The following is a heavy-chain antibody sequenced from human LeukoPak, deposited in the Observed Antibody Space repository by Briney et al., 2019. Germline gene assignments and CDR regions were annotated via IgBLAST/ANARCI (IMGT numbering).Heavy chain of an antibody. CDR3: ARMTLYGSGTVD. V-gene: IGHV3-64*02. Sequence: QAGGSLRLSCAASGFTVSSNYMHWVRQAPGKGLEYASGISSNGGSTYYAGSVKGRFTISRDNSKNTVNLQMGSLRIEDTAVYHCARMTLYGSGTVDWGQGILVTVSS. D-gene: IGHD3-10*01. J-gene: IGHJ4*02. CDR2: ISSNGGST. CDR1: GFTVSSNY.